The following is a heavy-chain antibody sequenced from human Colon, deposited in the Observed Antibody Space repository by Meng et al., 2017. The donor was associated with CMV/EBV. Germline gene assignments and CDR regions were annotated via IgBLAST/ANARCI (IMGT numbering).Heavy chain of an antibody. J-gene: IGHJ4*02. V-gene: IGHV3-30-3*01. CDR1: GFKSSGYV. Sequence: GESLKISCSASGFKSSGYVMHWVRQTPGEGLEWVAHISSDGNTKYYAASVEGRFTVSRDNSNNTLYLEMNNVRTDDAAVYYCARQNWGPYFDSWGQGTLVTVSS. CDR2: ISSDGNTK. CDR3: ARQNWGPYFDS. D-gene: IGHD7-27*01.